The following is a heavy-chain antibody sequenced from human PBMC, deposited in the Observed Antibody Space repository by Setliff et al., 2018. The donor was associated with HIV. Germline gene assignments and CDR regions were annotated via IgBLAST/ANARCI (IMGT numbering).Heavy chain of an antibody. D-gene: IGHD6-19*01. V-gene: IGHV1-2*02. CDR3: AREDITVAETFWVNEYFQH. CDR2: ISPDNGNT. CDR1: GYTFTDYF. J-gene: IGHJ1*01. Sequence: ASVKVSCKSSGYTFTDYFIHWVRQAPGQGLEWMGWISPDNGNTRISQRFRGSVTMTRDRSINTAYMELSGLTSDDTAVYYCAREDITVAETFWVNEYFQHWGQGTLVTVSS.